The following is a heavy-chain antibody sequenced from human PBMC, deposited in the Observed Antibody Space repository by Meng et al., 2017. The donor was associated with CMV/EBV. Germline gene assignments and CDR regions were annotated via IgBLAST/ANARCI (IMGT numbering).Heavy chain of an antibody. CDR1: GFTCSNAW. V-gene: IGHV3-15*01. CDR3: TTVVPAAMDFDY. D-gene: IGHD2-2*01. J-gene: IGHJ4*02. CDR2: IKNKTDGGTT. Sequence: SSGFTCSNAWMSCVRQAPGKGLEWVGRIKNKTDGGTTDYAAPVKGRFTISRDDSKNTLYLQMNSLKTEDTAVYYCTTVVPAAMDFDYWGQGTLVTVSS.